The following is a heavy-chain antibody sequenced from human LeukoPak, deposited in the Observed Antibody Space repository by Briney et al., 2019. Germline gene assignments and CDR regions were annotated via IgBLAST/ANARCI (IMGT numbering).Heavy chain of an antibody. Sequence: GGSLRLSCAASGFTFSSYSMNWVRQAQGKGLEWVSYISSSSSYIYYADSVKGRFTISRDNAKNSLYLQMNSLRAEDTVVYYCASVYSTIFGVVRNWFDPWGQRTLVTVSS. D-gene: IGHD3-3*01. CDR3: ASVYSTIFGVVRNWFDP. V-gene: IGHV3-21*01. CDR1: GFTFSSYS. CDR2: ISSSSSYI. J-gene: IGHJ5*02.